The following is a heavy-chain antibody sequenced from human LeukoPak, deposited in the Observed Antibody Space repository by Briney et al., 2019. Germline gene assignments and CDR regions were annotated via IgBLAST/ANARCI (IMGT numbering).Heavy chain of an antibody. CDR1: GFTFSSYS. J-gene: IGHJ4*02. CDR2: ISSSSYI. CDR3: ARDGRDAMVRGVDY. V-gene: IGHV3-21*01. D-gene: IGHD3-10*01. Sequence: GGSLRLSCAASGFTFSSYSMNWVRRAPGKGLEWVSSISSSSYIYYADSVKGRFTISRDNAKNSLYLQMNSLRAEDTAVYYCARDGRDAMVRGVDYWGQGTLVTVSS.